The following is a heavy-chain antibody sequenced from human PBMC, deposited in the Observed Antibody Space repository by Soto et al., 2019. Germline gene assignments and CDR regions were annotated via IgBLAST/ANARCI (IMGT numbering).Heavy chain of an antibody. Sequence: SETLSLTCAVSGGSFSGYYWSWIRQPPGKGLEWIGEINHSGSTNYNPSLKSRVSISVDTSKNQFSLKLSSVTAADTAVYYCARSNGPPYGMDVWGQGTTVTVSS. CDR1: GGSFSGYY. D-gene: IGHD2-8*01. CDR2: INHSGST. J-gene: IGHJ6*02. CDR3: ARSNGPPYGMDV. V-gene: IGHV4-34*01.